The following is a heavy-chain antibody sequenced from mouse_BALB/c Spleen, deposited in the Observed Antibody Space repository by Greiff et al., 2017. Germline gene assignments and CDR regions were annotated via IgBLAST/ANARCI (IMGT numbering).Heavy chain of an antibody. CDR1: GYTFTSYW. CDR3: ARDWVDY. V-gene: IGHV1-7*01. CDR2: INPSTGYT. J-gene: IGHJ2*01. Sequence: VQRVESGAELAKPGASVKMSCKASGYTFTSYWMHWVKQRPGQGLEWIGYINPSTGYTEYNQKFKDKATLTADKSSSTAYMQLSSLTSEDSAVYYCARDWVDYWGQGTTLTVSS. D-gene: IGHD4-1*01.